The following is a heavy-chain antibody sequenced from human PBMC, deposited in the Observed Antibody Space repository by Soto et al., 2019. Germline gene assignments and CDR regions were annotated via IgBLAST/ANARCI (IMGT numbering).Heavy chain of an antibody. J-gene: IGHJ5*01. Sequence: ASVKVSCKASGYTFTSYDISWVRQAPGQGLEWMGWISVFNGYAHYAQKFQGRVIMTADTFTNTAYMELRGLRSDDTAMYYCSKNGTTWFASWGQGSPVTVSS. D-gene: IGHD1-1*01. CDR2: ISVFNGYA. V-gene: IGHV1-18*01. CDR1: GYTFTSYD. CDR3: SKNGTTWFAS.